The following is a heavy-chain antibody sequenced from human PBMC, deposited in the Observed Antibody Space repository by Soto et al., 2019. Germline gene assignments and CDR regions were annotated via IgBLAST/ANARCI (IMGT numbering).Heavy chain of an antibody. D-gene: IGHD1-1*01. J-gene: IGHJ3*02. CDR1: GGSVSSGSYY. V-gene: IGHV4-61*01. CDR3: ARDKNWNDVSAPNLPNAFDI. Sequence: PSETLSLTCTVSGGSVSSGSYYWSWIRQPPGKGLEWIGYIYYSGSTNYNPSLKSRVTISVDTSKNQFSLKLSSVTAADTAVYYCARDKNWNDVSAPNLPNAFDIWGQGTMVTVSS. CDR2: IYYSGST.